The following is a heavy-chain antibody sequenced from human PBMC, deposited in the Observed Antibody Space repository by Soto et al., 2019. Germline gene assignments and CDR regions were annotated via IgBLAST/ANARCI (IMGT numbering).Heavy chain of an antibody. J-gene: IGHJ3*02. CDR3: ASAMVEAVAGTLGDAFDI. CDR2: ISAYNGNT. Sequence: GASVKVSCKASGYTFTSYGISWVRQAPGQGLEWMGWISAYNGNTNYAQKLQGRVTMTTDTSTSTAYMELRSLRSDDTAVYYCASAMVEAVAGTLGDAFDIWGQGTMVTVSS. V-gene: IGHV1-18*01. D-gene: IGHD6-19*01. CDR1: GYTFTSYG.